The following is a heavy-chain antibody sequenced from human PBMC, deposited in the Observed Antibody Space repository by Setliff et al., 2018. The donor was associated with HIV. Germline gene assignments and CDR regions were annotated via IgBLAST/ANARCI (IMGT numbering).Heavy chain of an antibody. CDR2: IDQSGTT. CDR1: GGSFSAYY. CDR3: VIRRNFDWLFKSGPFDH. Sequence: LTCAVYGGSFSAYYWTWIRQSPGKRPEWIGEIDQSGTTNYNPSLKSRVTVSVDASKNLFSLKVKSVTAADTAVYYCVIRRNFDWLFKSGPFDHWGQGLLVTVSS. D-gene: IGHD3-9*01. V-gene: IGHV4-34*01. J-gene: IGHJ4*01.